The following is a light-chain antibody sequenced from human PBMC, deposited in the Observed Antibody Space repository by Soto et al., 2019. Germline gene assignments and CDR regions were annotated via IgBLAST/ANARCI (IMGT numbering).Light chain of an antibody. CDR1: QSITSN. CDR3: HLYNIRPYT. V-gene: IGKV3-15*01. J-gene: IGKJ2*01. CDR2: AAS. Sequence: EMVMTQSPATLSVSPGERSSLSCRASQSITSNLAWYQQKPGQAPRLLIYAASTRATGIPARFSASGSGTEFTLTISSLQSDDYGVYYCHLYNIRPYTFGQGTKVDIK.